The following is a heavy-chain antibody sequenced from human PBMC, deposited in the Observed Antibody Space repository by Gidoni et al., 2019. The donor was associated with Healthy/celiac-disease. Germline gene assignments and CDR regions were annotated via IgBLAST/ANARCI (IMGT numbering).Heavy chain of an antibody. CDR2: SSSSSSYI. CDR3: ARVTTVTTNYFDY. Sequence: EVQLVESGGGLVKPGGSLRLSCAASGFTFSSYSMNWVRQAPGKGLEWVSSSSSSSSYIYYADSVKGRFTISRDNAKNSLYLQMNSLRAEDTAVYYCARVTTVTTNYFDYWGQGTLVTVSS. V-gene: IGHV3-21*01. D-gene: IGHD4-4*01. CDR1: GFTFSSYS. J-gene: IGHJ4*02.